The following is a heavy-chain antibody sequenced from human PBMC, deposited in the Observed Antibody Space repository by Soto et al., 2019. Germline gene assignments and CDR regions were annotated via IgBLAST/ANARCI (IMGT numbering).Heavy chain of an antibody. V-gene: IGHV3-9*01. D-gene: IGHD3-22*01. J-gene: IGHJ4*02. CDR2: ISWNRGST. CDR1: GFIFDDYA. Sequence: EVQLVESGGGSVQPGRSLRLSCVASGFIFDDYAMHWVRQTPGKGLEWVSGISWNRGSTAYADSVKGRFTISRDNAKNSLYLQMNSLRAEDTALYFCAKEKGYYFDSSGQIGSWGQGTLVTVSS. CDR3: AKEKGYYFDSSGQIGS.